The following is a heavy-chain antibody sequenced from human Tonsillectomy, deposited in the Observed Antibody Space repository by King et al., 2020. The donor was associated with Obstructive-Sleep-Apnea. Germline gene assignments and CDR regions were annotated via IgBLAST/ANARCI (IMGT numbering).Heavy chain of an antibody. CDR3: AKERRYGAATYYTARDV. D-gene: IGHD4/OR15-4a*01. V-gene: IGHV3-30*18. J-gene: IGHJ6*02. CDR2: ISYDGSDK. Sequence: VQLVESGGGVVQPGRSLRLSCAASGFTFNNYGMHWVRQAPGKGLEWVAVISYDGSDKYYADSVKGRFTISRDNSKNTLYLQMISLRAEDTAVYYCAKERRYGAATYYTARDVWGQGTTVTVSS. CDR1: GFTFNNYG.